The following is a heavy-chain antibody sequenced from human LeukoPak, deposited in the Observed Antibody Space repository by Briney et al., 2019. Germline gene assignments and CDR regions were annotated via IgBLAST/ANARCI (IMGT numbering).Heavy chain of an antibody. CDR1: GFTFTNYL. CDR2: IAPSVDTT. Sequence: AASVKVSCKSFGFTFTNYLLHWVRQAPGQGLEWVGRIAPSVDTTNYAQKFRGRVTMPRDTSTSTVYMELSSLRSDDTAIYYCVREESGGYFDYWGQGTLVTVSS. V-gene: IGHV1-46*01. D-gene: IGHD2-8*02. J-gene: IGHJ4*02. CDR3: VREESGGYFDY.